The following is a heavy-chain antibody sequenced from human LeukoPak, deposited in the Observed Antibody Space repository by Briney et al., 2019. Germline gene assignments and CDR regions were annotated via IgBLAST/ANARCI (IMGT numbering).Heavy chain of an antibody. D-gene: IGHD3-10*01. V-gene: IGHV3-30*04. CDR2: ISYDGSNK. J-gene: IGHJ3*02. CDR1: GFTFSSYA. CDR3: TRFGELTPWDAFDI. Sequence: AGGSLRLSCAASGFTFSSYAMHWVRQAPGKGLKWVAVISYDGSNKYYADSVKGRFTISRDNSKNTLYLQMNSLRAEDTAVYYCTRFGELTPWDAFDIWGQGTMVTVSS.